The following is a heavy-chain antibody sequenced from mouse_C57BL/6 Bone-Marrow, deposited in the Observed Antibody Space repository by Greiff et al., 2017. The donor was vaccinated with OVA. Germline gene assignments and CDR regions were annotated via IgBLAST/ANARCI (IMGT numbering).Heavy chain of an antibody. CDR2: IDPETGGT. Sequence: QVQLQQSGAELVRPGASVTLSCKASGYTFTDYEMHWVKQTPVHGLEWIGTIDPETGGTDYNQKFKGKAILTADKSSSTAYMERRSLTSEDAAVYYGTRGYSNYYAMDYWGQGTSVTVSS. J-gene: IGHJ4*01. CDR3: TRGYSNYYAMDY. V-gene: IGHV1-15*01. CDR1: GYTFTDYE. D-gene: IGHD2-5*01.